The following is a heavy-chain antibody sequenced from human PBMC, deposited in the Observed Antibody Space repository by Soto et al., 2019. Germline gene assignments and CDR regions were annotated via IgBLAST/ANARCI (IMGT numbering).Heavy chain of an antibody. CDR2: IWYDGSNK. D-gene: IGHD3-10*01. CDR1: GFTFSSYG. CDR3: ARTEGYGSGSSSSPGYYYGMDV. V-gene: IGHV3-33*01. J-gene: IGHJ6*02. Sequence: QVQLVESGGGVVQPGRSLRLSCAASGFTFSSYGMHWVRQAPGKGLEWVAVIWYDGSNKYYADSVKGRFAISRDNSKNTLYLQMNGLRAEDTAVYYCARTEGYGSGSSSSPGYYYGMDVWGQGTTVTVSS.